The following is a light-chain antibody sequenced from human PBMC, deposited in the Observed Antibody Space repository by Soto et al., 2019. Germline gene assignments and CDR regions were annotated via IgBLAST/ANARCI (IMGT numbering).Light chain of an antibody. CDR1: QGISSY. V-gene: IGKV1-27*01. J-gene: IGKJ4*01. CDR3: QKYKTAPLT. Sequence: DIQLTQSPSFLSASVGDRVTITCRASQGISSYLAWYQQRPGKVPKLLIYAASTLQSGVPSRFSGSGSGTDFTLTISSLQPEDVATYYCQKYKTAPLTFGGGTKVEIK. CDR2: AAS.